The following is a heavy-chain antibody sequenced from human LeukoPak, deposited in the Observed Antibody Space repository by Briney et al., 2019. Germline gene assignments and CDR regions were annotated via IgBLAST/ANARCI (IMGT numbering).Heavy chain of an antibody. CDR2: INHSGST. J-gene: IGHJ6*02. CDR1: GGSFSSYY. CDR3: ARRTTITMVRGVPNGYYGMDV. D-gene: IGHD3-10*01. V-gene: IGHV4-34*01. Sequence: PSETLSLTCAVYGGSFSSYYWSWIRQPPGKGLEWIGEINHSGSTNYNPSLKSRVTISVDTSKNQFSLKLSSVTAADTAVYYCARRTTITMVRGVPNGYYGMDVWGQGTTVTVSS.